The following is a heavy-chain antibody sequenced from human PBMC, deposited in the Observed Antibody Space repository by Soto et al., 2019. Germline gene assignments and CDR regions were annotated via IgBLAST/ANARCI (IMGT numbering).Heavy chain of an antibody. J-gene: IGHJ4*02. CDR1: GFTFNNYG. CDR2: ISYEGSNE. D-gene: IGHD5-12*01. CDR3: AKNHQRAPSRDGYNLIDY. V-gene: IGHV3-30*18. Sequence: GGSLRLSCAASGFTFNNYGMHWVRQAPGKGLEWVAVISYEGSNENYADSVKGRFTVSRDNSKSTLYLQMNSLRTEDTAVYYCAKNHQRAPSRDGYNLIDYWGQGTLVTVSS.